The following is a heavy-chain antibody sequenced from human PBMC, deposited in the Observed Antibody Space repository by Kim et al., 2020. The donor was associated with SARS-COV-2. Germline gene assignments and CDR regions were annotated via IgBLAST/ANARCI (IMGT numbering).Heavy chain of an antibody. V-gene: IGHV3-49*02. D-gene: IGHD3-10*01. CDR3: TSRPIGGHSYYGMDV. Sequence: AAVKGRFTISRDESKSIAYLQMNSLKTEDTAVYYCTSRPIGGHSYYGMDVWGQGTTVTVSS. J-gene: IGHJ6*02.